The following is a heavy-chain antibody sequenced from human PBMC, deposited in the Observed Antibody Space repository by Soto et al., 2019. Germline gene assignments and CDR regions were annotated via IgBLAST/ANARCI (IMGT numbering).Heavy chain of an antibody. V-gene: IGHV4-30-4*01. D-gene: IGHD3-10*01. Sequence: SETLSLTCTVSGGSISSGDYYWSWIRQPPGKGLEWIGYIYYSGSTYYNPSLKSRVTISVDTSKNQFSLKLSSVTAADTAVYYCAGTYYYGSGSYYNLDYWGQGTLVTVSS. J-gene: IGHJ4*02. CDR3: AGTYYYGSGSYYNLDY. CDR2: IYYSGST. CDR1: GGSISSGDYY.